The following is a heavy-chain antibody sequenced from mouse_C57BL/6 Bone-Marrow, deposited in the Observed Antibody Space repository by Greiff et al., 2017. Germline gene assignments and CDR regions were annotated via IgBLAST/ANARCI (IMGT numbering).Heavy chain of an antibody. Sequence: EVQRVESGGGLVKPGGSLKLSCAASGFTFSDYGMHWVRQAPEKGLEWVAYISSGSSTIYYADTVKGRFTISRDNAKNTLFLQMTSLRSEDTAMYYCAGDYYGSSWHWYFDVWGTGTTVTVSS. CDR1: GFTFSDYG. V-gene: IGHV5-17*01. CDR3: AGDYYGSSWHWYFDV. J-gene: IGHJ1*03. D-gene: IGHD1-1*01. CDR2: ISSGSSTI.